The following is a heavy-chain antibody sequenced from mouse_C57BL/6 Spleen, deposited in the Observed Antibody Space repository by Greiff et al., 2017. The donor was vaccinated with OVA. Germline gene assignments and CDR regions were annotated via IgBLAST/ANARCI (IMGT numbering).Heavy chain of an antibody. Sequence: VQLQQSGAELVMPGASVKLSCKASGYTFTSYWMHWVKQRPGQGLEWIGEIDPSDSYTNYNQKFKGKSTLTVDKSSSTAYMQLSSLTSEDSAVYYCARPGPGGFAYWGQGTLVTVSA. CDR1: GYTFTSYW. CDR2: IDPSDSYT. J-gene: IGHJ3*01. CDR3: ARPGPGGFAY. V-gene: IGHV1-69*01.